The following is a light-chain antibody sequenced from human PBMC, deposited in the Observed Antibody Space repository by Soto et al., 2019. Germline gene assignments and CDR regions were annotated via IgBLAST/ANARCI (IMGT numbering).Light chain of an antibody. Sequence: EIVLTQSPATLSLSPGERATLSCRASQSVSSYLAWFQQKPGQAPRLLIYDASNRATGIPARFSGSGSGTDFTLTISSLEPEDFAVYYCQQRSNWQRTFGKGPRWKSN. CDR2: DAS. CDR3: QQRSNWQRT. CDR1: QSVSSY. J-gene: IGKJ1*01. V-gene: IGKV3-11*01.